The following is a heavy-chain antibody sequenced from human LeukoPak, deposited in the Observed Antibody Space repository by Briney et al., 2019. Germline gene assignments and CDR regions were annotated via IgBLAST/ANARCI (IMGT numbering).Heavy chain of an antibody. Sequence: SETLSLTGTVSGGSISSYYWSWIRQPPGKGLGWIGYIYYIGSTNYNPSLKSRVTISVDTSKNQFSLKLSSVTAADTAVYYCARVSVDRYYYGSGSSSLYYYMDVWGKGTTVTVSS. V-gene: IGHV4-59*01. CDR1: GGSISSYY. D-gene: IGHD3-10*01. CDR3: ARVSVDRYYYGSGSSSLYYYMDV. J-gene: IGHJ6*03. CDR2: IYYIGST.